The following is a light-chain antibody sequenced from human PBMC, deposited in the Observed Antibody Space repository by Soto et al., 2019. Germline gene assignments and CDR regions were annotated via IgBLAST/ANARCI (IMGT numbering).Light chain of an antibody. CDR3: CSYAGSSTWV. CDR2: EGS. CDR1: SSDVGSYNL. Sequence: QSALTQPASVSGSPGQSITISCTGTSSDVGSYNLVSWYQQHPGKAPKLMIYEGSKRPSGVSNRFSGSKSGNTASLTISGLQAEDEADYYCCSYAGSSTWVLGTGTKVTVL. J-gene: IGLJ1*01. V-gene: IGLV2-23*01.